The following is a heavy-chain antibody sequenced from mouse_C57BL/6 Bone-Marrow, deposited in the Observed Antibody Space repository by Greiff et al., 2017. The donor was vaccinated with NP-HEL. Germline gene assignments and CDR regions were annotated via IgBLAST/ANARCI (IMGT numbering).Heavy chain of an antibody. V-gene: IGHV1-22*01. Sequence: LVKPGASVKMSCKASGYTFTDYNMHWVKQSHGKSLEWIGYINPNNGGTSYNQKFKGKATLTVNKSSSTAYMELRSLTSEDSAVYYCARGTGPWFAYWGQGTLVTVSA. D-gene: IGHD4-1*01. CDR1: GYTFTDYN. CDR2: INPNNGGT. J-gene: IGHJ3*01. CDR3: ARGTGPWFAY.